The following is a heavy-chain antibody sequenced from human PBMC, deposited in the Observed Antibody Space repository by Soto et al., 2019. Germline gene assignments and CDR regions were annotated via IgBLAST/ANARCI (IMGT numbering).Heavy chain of an antibody. Sequence: GGALRLSCAASGFTFISYAMSWVLQAPWKGLEWVSAICGSGGSTYYADSVKGRFTISRDNSKNTLYLQMNSLRAEDTAVYYCAKNYYDXSGYPPCFDYWGQGTLVTVSS. V-gene: IGHV3-23*01. CDR2: ICGSGGST. D-gene: IGHD3-22*01. CDR3: AKNYYDXSGYPPCFDY. J-gene: IGHJ4*02. CDR1: GFTFISYA.